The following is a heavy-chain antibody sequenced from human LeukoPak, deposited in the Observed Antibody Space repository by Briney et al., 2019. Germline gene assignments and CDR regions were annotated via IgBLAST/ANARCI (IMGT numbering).Heavy chain of an antibody. CDR1: GFTFSSYG. Sequence: GGSLRLSCAASGFTFSSYGMHWVRQAPAKGLEGVAVICYEGSNKYYADSVKGRFTISRDNSKNTLYLQMNSLRAEDTAVYYCARAKYYYDSSGYYPTFDAFDIWGQGTMVTVSS. CDR3: ARAKYYYDSSGYYPTFDAFDI. V-gene: IGHV3-33*01. J-gene: IGHJ3*02. D-gene: IGHD3-22*01. CDR2: ICYEGSNK.